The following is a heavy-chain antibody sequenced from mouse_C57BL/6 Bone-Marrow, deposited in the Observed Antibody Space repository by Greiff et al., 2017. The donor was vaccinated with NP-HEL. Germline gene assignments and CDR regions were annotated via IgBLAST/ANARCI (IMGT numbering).Heavy chain of an antibody. J-gene: IGHJ3*01. CDR2: IDPSDSYT. CDR1: GYTFTSYW. D-gene: IGHD1-1*01. Sequence: QVQLQQPGAELVKPGASVKLSCKASGYTFTSYWMQWVKQRPGQGLEWIGEIDPSDSYTNYNQKFKGKVTLTVDTSSSTAYMQLSSLTSEDSAVYYCARWIYYYGSWFAYWGQGTLVTVSA. CDR3: ARWIYYYGSWFAY. V-gene: IGHV1-50*01.